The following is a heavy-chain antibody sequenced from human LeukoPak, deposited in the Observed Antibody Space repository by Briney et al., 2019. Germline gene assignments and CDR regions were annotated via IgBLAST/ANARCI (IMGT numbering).Heavy chain of an antibody. Sequence: ASVKVSCKASGCTFSDYHIHWVRQAPGQGLEWVGWLNPNTGDTNYAQKFQGRVTMTSDTSINTAYMDLTRLRSEDTAVYYCARETYYYVNSGFVFWGQGTVVTVSS. J-gene: IGHJ3*01. D-gene: IGHD3-22*01. CDR3: ARETYYYVNSGFVF. CDR1: GCTFSDYH. CDR2: LNPNTGDT. V-gene: IGHV1-2*02.